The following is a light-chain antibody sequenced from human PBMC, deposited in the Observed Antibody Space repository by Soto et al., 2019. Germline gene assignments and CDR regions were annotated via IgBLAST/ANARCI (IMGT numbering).Light chain of an antibody. CDR1: TSSIGSKT. Sequence: QSVLTQPPSASGTPGQRVTISCSGSTSSIGSKTVNWYQQLPGTAPKLLIYSNNQRPSGVPDRLSGSKSGTSASLAISGLQSEDEADYYCAAWDDSLNDYVFGTGTKLTVL. J-gene: IGLJ1*01. CDR3: AAWDDSLNDYV. V-gene: IGLV1-44*01. CDR2: SNN.